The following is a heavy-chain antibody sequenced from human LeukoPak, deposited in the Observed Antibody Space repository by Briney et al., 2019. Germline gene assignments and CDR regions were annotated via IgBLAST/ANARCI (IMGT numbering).Heavy chain of an antibody. V-gene: IGHV4-38-2*02. Sequence: SETLSLTCTVSGYSISSGYYWGWIRQPPGKGLEWIGSIYQSGFTYYNPSLKSRVTISIDTSRNQFSLKVKSVTAADSAVYYCARGSYYYDTSGYYYFYYWGQGTLVTVSS. CDR1: GYSISSGYY. J-gene: IGHJ4*02. D-gene: IGHD3-22*01. CDR3: ARGSYYYDTSGYYYFYY. CDR2: IYQSGFT.